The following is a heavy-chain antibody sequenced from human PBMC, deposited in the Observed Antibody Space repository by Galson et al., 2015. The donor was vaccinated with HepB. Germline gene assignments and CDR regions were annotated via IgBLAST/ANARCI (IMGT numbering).Heavy chain of an antibody. CDR1: GFTFSSYA. Sequence: SLRLSCAASGFTFSSYAMSWVRQAPGKGLEWVSAISGSGGSTYYADSVKGRFTISRDNSKNTLYLQMNSLRAEDTAVYYCAKESGRVVIAIRWGFADYWGQGTLVTVSS. CDR2: ISGSGGST. V-gene: IGHV3-23*01. D-gene: IGHD2-21*01. J-gene: IGHJ4*02. CDR3: AKESGRVVIAIRWGFADY.